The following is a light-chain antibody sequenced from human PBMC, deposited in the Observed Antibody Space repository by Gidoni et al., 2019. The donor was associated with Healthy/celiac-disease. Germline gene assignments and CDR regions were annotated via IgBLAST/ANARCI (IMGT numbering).Light chain of an antibody. V-gene: IGKV3-20*01. CDR1: QSVSSSY. J-gene: IGKJ2*01. CDR3: QQYGSPGT. CDR2: GAS. Sequence: EIVLTQSPGTLSLPPGERATLSCRASQSVSSSYLAWYQQKPGQAPRLLIYGASSRATGIPDRFSGSGSGTDFTLTISRLEPEDFAVYYCQQYGSPGTFGQGTKLEIK.